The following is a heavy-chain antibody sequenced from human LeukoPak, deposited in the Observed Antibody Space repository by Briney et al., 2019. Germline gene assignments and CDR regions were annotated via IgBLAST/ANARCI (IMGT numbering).Heavy chain of an antibody. V-gene: IGHV4-4*09. J-gene: IGHJ4*02. Sequence: SETLSLTCTVSGGSISSYYWSWIRQPPGKGLEWIGYIYTSGSTNYNPSLKSRVTISVDTSKNQFSLKLSSVTAADTAVYYCARQAHSSGWPDYWGQGTLVTVSS. D-gene: IGHD6-19*01. CDR3: ARQAHSSGWPDY. CDR2: IYTSGST. CDR1: GGSISSYY.